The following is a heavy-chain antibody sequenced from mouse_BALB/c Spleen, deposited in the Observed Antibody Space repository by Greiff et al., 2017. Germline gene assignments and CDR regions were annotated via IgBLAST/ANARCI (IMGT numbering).Heavy chain of an antibody. CDR1: GFSLTSYG. D-gene: IGHD2-4*01. CDR3: AREGGKRPDYFDY. V-gene: IGHV2-9*02. J-gene: IGHJ2*01. Sequence: VKLKESGPGLVAPSQSLSITCTVSGFSLTSYGVHWVRQPPGKGLEWLGVIWAGGSTNYNSALMSRLSISKDNSKSQVFLKMNSLQTDDTAMYYCAREGGKRPDYFDYWGQGTTLTVAS. CDR2: IWAGGST.